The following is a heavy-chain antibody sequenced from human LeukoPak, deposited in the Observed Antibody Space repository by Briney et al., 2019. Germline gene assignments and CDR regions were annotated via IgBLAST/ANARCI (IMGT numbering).Heavy chain of an antibody. J-gene: IGHJ4*02. CDR1: GYTFTSYG. CDR2: ISAYNGNT. V-gene: IGHV1-18*01. CDR3: ARVLGDLVDYGGSLDY. Sequence: GASVKVSCKASGYTFTSYGISWVRQAPGHGLEWMGWISAYNGNTNYAQKLQGRVTMTTDTSTSTAYMELRSLRSDDTAVYYCARVLGDLVDYGGSLDYWGQGTLVTVSS. D-gene: IGHD4-23*01.